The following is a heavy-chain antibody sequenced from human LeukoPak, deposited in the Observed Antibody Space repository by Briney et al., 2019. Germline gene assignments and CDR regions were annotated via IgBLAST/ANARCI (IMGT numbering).Heavy chain of an antibody. J-gene: IGHJ4*02. CDR1: GFTFSSYW. D-gene: IGHD3-10*01. Sequence: GGSLRLSCAASGFTFSSYWMSWVRQAPGKGLEWVPNIKQDGSEKYYVDSVKGRFTISRDNAKNSLYLQMNSLRAEDTAVYYCARGGWTYGSGLPYYFDYWGQGTLVTVSS. V-gene: IGHV3-7*01. CDR2: IKQDGSEK. CDR3: ARGGWTYGSGLPYYFDY.